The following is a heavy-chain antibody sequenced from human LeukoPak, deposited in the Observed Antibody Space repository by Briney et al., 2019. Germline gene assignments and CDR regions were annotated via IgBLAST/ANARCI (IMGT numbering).Heavy chain of an antibody. J-gene: IGHJ3*02. V-gene: IGHV4-59*08. CDR1: GGSINSYY. CDR2: IYYSGST. Sequence: SETLSLTCTVSGGSINSYYWSWIRQPPGKGLEWIGYIYYSGSTNYNPSLRSRVTISVDTSNNKFSLKLTSLTAADTAVYYCVRHLSAGRPAFDIWGQGTMVTVSS. D-gene: IGHD2-15*01. CDR3: VRHLSAGRPAFDI.